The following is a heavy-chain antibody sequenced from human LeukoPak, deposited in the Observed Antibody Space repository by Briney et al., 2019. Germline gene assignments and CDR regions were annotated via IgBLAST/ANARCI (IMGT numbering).Heavy chain of an antibody. CDR3: ARVSAYCGGDCHSSY. CDR2: ISVYNGNT. V-gene: IGHV1-18*01. D-gene: IGHD2-21*02. J-gene: IGHJ4*02. CDR1: GYTFTSYG. Sequence: ASVKVSCEASGYTFTSYGISWVRQDPGQGLEWMGWISVYNGNTNYAQKLQGRVTMTTDTSTSTAYMELRSLRSDDTAVYYCARVSAYCGGDCHSSYWGQGTLVTVSS.